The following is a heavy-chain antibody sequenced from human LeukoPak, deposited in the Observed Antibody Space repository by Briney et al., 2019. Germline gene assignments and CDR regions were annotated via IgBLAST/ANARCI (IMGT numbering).Heavy chain of an antibody. Sequence: ASVKVSCKPSGYTFTSYVINWVRQATGQGLEWMGWMNPNSGNTGYAQKFQGKVTMTRNTSISTAYMELSSLRSEDTAVYYCAGGARYCSSTSCYAGEDYWGQGTLVTVSS. CDR2: MNPNSGNT. CDR3: AGGARYCSSTSCYAGEDY. CDR1: GYTFTSYV. J-gene: IGHJ4*02. D-gene: IGHD2-2*01. V-gene: IGHV1-8*01.